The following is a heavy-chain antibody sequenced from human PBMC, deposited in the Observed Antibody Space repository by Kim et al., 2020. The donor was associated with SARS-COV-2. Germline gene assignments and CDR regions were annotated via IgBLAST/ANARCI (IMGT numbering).Heavy chain of an antibody. CDR1: GGSISSYY. CDR3: ARGGDYAFDI. Sequence: SETLSLTCTVSGGSISSYYWSWIRQPPGKGLEWTGYIYYSGSTNYNPSLKSRVTISVDTSKNQFSLKLSSVTAADTAVYYCARGGDYAFDIWGQGTMVTVSS. CDR2: IYYSGST. V-gene: IGHV4-59*01. J-gene: IGHJ3*02. D-gene: IGHD3-16*01.